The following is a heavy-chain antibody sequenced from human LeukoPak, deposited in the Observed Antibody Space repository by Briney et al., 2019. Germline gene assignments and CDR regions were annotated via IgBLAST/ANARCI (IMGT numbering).Heavy chain of an antibody. CDR2: INPIGGTT. V-gene: IGHV1-46*02. Sequence: ASVKVSCKASGGTFNNYSFSWVRQAPGQGPEWLGIINPIGGTTHFAQKFQGRVTMTRDTSTTAVYMELSSLGSEDTAVYYCARQQGLQNLNFDYWGQGALVTVSS. D-gene: IGHD4-11*01. CDR1: GGTFNNYS. CDR3: ARQQGLQNLNFDY. J-gene: IGHJ4*02.